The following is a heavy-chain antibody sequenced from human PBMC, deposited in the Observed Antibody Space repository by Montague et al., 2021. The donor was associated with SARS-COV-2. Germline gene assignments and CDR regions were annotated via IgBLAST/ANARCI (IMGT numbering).Heavy chain of an antibody. CDR3: ARLRGGRDNWFDP. D-gene: IGHD3-10*01. V-gene: IGHV4-59*08. CDR1: GGSISSYY. Sequence: SETLSLTCTVSGGSISSYYWSWIRQPPGKGLEWIGYIYCSGSTNYNPSLKSRVTISVDTSKNQFSLKLSSVTAADTAVYYCARLRGGRDNWFDPWGQGTLVTVSS. CDR2: IYCSGST. J-gene: IGHJ5*02.